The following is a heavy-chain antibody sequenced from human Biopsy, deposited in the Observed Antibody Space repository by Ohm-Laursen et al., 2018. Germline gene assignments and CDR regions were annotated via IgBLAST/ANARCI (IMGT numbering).Heavy chain of an antibody. CDR2: IFYDGSNT. CDR1: GFTFNNYG. CDR3: ARAYPPPGRRLVVVAGDFDC. Sequence: SLRLSCSASGFTFNNYGMQWVRQAPGKGLEWVAFIFYDGSNTYYADSVKGRFTISRDNSRDTLYLQMNSLRAEDTAVYYCARAYPPPGRRLVVVAGDFDCWGQGTRVTVSS. J-gene: IGHJ4*02. V-gene: IGHV3-33*08. D-gene: IGHD2-15*01.